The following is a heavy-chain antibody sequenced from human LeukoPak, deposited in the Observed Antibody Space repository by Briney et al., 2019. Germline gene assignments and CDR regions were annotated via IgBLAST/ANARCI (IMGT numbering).Heavy chain of an antibody. D-gene: IGHD6-13*01. CDR3: AKDSWEQQRGYFDY. J-gene: IGHJ4*02. CDR1: GFTFSSYA. CDR2: ISGSGGST. Sequence: GGSLRLSCAASGFTFSSYAMSWVRQAPGKGLEWVSTISGSGGSTYYADSVKGRFTISRDNSKNTLYLQMNSLRAEDTAVYYCAKDSWEQQRGYFDYWGQGTLVTVSS. V-gene: IGHV3-23*01.